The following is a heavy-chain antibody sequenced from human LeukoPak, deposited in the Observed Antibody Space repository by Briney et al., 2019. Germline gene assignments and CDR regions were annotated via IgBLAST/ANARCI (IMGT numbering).Heavy chain of an antibody. CDR2: IYYSGST. D-gene: IGHD3-3*01. V-gene: IGHV4-39*01. CDR1: GGSISRSSYY. J-gene: IGHJ4*02. Sequence: SETLSLTCTVSGGSISRSSYYWGRIRQPPGKGLEWIGSIYYSGSTYYNPSLKSRVTISVDTSKNQFALKLSSVTAADTAVYFCARLTNYDFWSGYYRTFAYWPQETLVTVSS. CDR3: ARLTNYDFWSGYYRTFAY.